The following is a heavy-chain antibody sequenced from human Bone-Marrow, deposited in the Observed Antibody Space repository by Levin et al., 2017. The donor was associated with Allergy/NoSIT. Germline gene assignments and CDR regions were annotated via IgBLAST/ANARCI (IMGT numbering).Heavy chain of an antibody. J-gene: IGHJ3*02. CDR3: AKGGSYSGYDAFDI. CDR2: ISYDGSNK. V-gene: IGHV3-30*18. Sequence: GESLKISCAASGFTFSSYGMHWVRQAPGKGLEWVAVISYDGSNKYYADSVKGRFTISRDNSKNTLYLQMNSLRAEDTAVYYCAKGGSYSGYDAFDIWGQGTMVTVSS. D-gene: IGHD1-26*01. CDR1: GFTFSSYG.